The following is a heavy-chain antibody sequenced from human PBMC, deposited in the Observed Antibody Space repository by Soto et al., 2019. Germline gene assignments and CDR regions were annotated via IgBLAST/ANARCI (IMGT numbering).Heavy chain of an antibody. D-gene: IGHD2-2*01. Sequence: SVKVCCKASGGTFSSYTISWVRQAPGQGLEWMGRIIPILGIANYAQKFQGRVTITADKSTSTAYMELSSLRSEDTAVYYCARDDCSSTSCYKNWFDPWGQGTLVTVSS. CDR3: ARDDCSSTSCYKNWFDP. CDR1: GGTFSSYT. CDR2: IIPILGIA. J-gene: IGHJ5*02. V-gene: IGHV1-69*04.